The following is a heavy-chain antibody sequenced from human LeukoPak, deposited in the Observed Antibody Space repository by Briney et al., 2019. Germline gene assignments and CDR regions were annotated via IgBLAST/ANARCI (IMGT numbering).Heavy chain of an antibody. CDR2: IYYSGST. D-gene: IGHD2-15*01. J-gene: IGHJ4*02. V-gene: IGHV4-39*07. CDR1: GGSLTSSSYY. Sequence: PSETLSLTCTVSGGSLTSSSYYWGWIRQPPGKGLEWIGSIYYSGSTYYNPSLKSRVTISVDTSKNQFSLKLSSVTAADTAVYYCARTRIVHEGPLGYCSGGSCLPFDYWGQGTLVTVSS. CDR3: ARTRIVHEGPLGYCSGGSCLPFDY.